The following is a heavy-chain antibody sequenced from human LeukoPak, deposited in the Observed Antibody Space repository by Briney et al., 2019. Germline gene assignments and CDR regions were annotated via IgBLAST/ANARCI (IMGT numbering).Heavy chain of an antibody. D-gene: IGHD6-13*01. CDR2: INPSGGRT. V-gene: IGHV1-46*01. Sequence: ASVKVPCKASGYTXTRYYLHWVRQAPGQGLEWMGIINPSGGRTNNAQQFQGRVTMTRDTSTSTVYMQLSSLRSEDTAVYYCARNLAIAAAPYGMDVWGQGTTVTVSS. CDR3: ARNLAIAAAPYGMDV. CDR1: GYTXTRYY. J-gene: IGHJ6*02.